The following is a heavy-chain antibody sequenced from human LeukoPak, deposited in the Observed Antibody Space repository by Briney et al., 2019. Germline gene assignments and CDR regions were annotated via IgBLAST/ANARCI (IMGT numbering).Heavy chain of an antibody. CDR3: VRDRGISFYFDY. V-gene: IGHV3-7*01. Sequence: PGGSLRLSCAAFGFTFTTYWMTWVRQAPGKGLEWVASINQDGTEKYYVDSVKGRFTISRDNAKNSLYLQMNSLRVEDTAVFYCVRDRGISFYFDYWGQGTLVTVSS. J-gene: IGHJ4*02. D-gene: IGHD3-16*02. CDR2: INQDGTEK. CDR1: GFTFTTYW.